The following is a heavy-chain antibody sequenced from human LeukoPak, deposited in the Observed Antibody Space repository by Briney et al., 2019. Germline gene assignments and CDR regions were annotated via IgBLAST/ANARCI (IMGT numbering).Heavy chain of an antibody. CDR3: ARGRYQFEY. V-gene: IGHV3-23*01. CDR1: GFTFNNFD. J-gene: IGHJ4*02. D-gene: IGHD1-26*01. CDR2: ISAGGGGT. Sequence: GGSLRLSCAASGFTFNNFDMTWVRQAPGKGLEGVSVISAGGGGTNYADFVAGRFTISRDDSKNTLYLQMNSLRAEDTAVYYCARGRYQFEYWGQGTLVTVSS.